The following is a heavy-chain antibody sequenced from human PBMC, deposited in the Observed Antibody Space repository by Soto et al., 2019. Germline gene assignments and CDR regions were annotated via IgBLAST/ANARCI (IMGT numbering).Heavy chain of an antibody. J-gene: IGHJ6*02. Sequence: GGSLGLSCAASGVTFRSYAMSWFRQAPGKGLEWVSAISGSGGSTYYADSVKGRFTISRDNSKNTLYLQMNSLRAEDTAVYYCAKYVGRYDFWSGYYAPYYYYGMDVWGQGTTVTGSS. CDR1: GVTFRSYA. CDR3: AKYVGRYDFWSGYYAPYYYYGMDV. CDR2: ISGSGGST. D-gene: IGHD3-3*01. V-gene: IGHV3-23*01.